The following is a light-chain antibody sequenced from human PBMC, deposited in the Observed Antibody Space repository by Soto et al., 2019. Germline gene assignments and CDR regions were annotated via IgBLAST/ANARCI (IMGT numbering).Light chain of an antibody. CDR3: SSYAGTYGLV. Sequence: QSALTQPRSVSESPGQSVTISCTGSSSDVGAYNSVSWYQQQPGKAPKLLIYDVDKRPSGVPGRFSASRSGNTASLTVSGLQPEDDGDYYCSSYAGTYGLVFGGGTKLTVL. V-gene: IGLV2-11*01. CDR1: SSDVGAYNS. J-gene: IGLJ2*01. CDR2: DVD.